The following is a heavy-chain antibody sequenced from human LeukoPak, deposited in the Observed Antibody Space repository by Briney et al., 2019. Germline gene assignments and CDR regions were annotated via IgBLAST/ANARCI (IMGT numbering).Heavy chain of an antibody. CDR2: INPNSGGT. CDR1: GYTFTGYY. J-gene: IGHJ6*02. V-gene: IGHV1-2*02. CDR3: ARDLWENIGLVSGYYYGLDA. Sequence: GASVKVSCKASGYTFTGYYLHWVRQAPGQGLEWMGWINPNSGGTNYAQKSQGRVTMTRDTSTSTAYLDLSSLRPDDTAMYYCARDLWENIGLVSGYYYGLDAWGQGTTVTVSS. D-gene: IGHD1-26*01.